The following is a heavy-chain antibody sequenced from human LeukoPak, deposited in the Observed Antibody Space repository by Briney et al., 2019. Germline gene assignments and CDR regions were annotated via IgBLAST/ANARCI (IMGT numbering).Heavy chain of an antibody. CDR2: IYYSGST. CDR1: GGSISSGDYY. J-gene: IGHJ6*03. Sequence: ASETLSLTCTVSGGSISSGDYYWSWIRQPPGKGLEWIGYIYYSGSTYYNPSLKSRVTMSVDTSKNQFSLKLSSVTAADTAVYYCARVLRFLESYYMDVWGKGTTVTVSS. V-gene: IGHV4-30-4*08. D-gene: IGHD3-3*01. CDR3: ARVLRFLESYYMDV.